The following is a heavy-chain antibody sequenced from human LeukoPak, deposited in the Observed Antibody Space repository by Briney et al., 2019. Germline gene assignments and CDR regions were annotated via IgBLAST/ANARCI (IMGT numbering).Heavy chain of an antibody. CDR2: ICGSGGST. Sequence: GGALRLSCAASGFTFSSYAMSWVREAPGRGLEWVSAICGSGGSTFYADSVKGRFTISRDNSKNTLYLQMNSLRAEDTAVYYCAKGMKYSGSYPKDYWGQGTLVTVSS. D-gene: IGHD1-26*01. J-gene: IGHJ4*02. V-gene: IGHV3-23*01. CDR3: AKGMKYSGSYPKDY. CDR1: GFTFSSYA.